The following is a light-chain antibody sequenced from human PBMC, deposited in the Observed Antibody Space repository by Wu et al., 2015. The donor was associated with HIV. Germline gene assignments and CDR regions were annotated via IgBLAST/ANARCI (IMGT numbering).Light chain of an antibody. J-gene: IGKJ4*01. CDR3: QQRGAWPLT. CDR2: GAS. CDR1: QSVSSN. Sequence: EIVMTQSPATLSVSPGERATLSCRASQSVSSNLAWYQQTPGQAPRLLIYGASTRATGLPARFSGSGSATAFFLTISSLEPEDSAIYYCQQRGAWPLTFGGGTRVEIK. V-gene: IGKV3-15*01.